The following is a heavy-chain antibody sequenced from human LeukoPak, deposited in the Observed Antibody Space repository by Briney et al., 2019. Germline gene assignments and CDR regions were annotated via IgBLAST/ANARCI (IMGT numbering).Heavy chain of an antibody. CDR2: IWYDGSNK. CDR1: GLTFSSHW. V-gene: IGHV3-33*08. Sequence: GGSLRLSCAASGLTFSSHWMHWVRQAPGKGLEWVAVIWYDGSNKYYADSVKGRFTISRDNSKNTLYLQMNSLRAEDTAVYYCARDTRNFGVTNWFDPWGQGTLVTVSS. CDR3: ARDTRNFGVTNWFDP. J-gene: IGHJ5*02. D-gene: IGHD3-3*01.